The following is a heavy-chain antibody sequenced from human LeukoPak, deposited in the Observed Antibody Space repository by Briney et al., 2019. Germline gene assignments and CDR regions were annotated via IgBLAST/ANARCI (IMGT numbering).Heavy chain of an antibody. D-gene: IGHD3-3*01. CDR1: GGSFSGYY. Sequence: PSEALSLTCAVYGGSFSGYYWSWIRQPPGKGLEWIGEINHSGSTNYNPSLKSRVTISVDTSKNQFSLKLSSVTAADTAVYYCARHFTIFGVVTYYYGMDVWGQGTTVTVSS. CDR3: ARHFTIFGVVTYYYGMDV. J-gene: IGHJ6*02. CDR2: INHSGST. V-gene: IGHV4-34*01.